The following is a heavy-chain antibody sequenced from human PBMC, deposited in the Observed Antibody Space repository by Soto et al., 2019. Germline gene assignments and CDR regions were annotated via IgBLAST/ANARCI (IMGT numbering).Heavy chain of an antibody. CDR1: GGSLSSSPSY. CDR3: ARYYDSSGYYPGALDI. J-gene: IGHJ3*02. D-gene: IGHD3-22*01. Sequence: SATLSLTCTVSGGSLSSSPSYRGWIRQPPGKGLEWIGTFYYSGSTYYNPSLKSRVTISVDTSKNQFSLKLSSVTAADTAVYYCARYYDSSGYYPGALDIWGQGTMVT. CDR2: FYYSGST. V-gene: IGHV4-39*01.